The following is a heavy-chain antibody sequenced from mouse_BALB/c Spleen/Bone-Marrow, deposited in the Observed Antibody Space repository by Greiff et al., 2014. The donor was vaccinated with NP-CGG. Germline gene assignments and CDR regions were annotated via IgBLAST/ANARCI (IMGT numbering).Heavy chain of an antibody. Sequence: VQLQQSGPGLVAPSQSLSITCTVSGFSLTSYGVHWVRQPPGKVLEWLGVIWAGGSTNYNSALMSRLSISKDNSKSPVFLKMNSLQTDDTAMYYCARGSYYEGAMDYWGQGTSVTVSS. CDR1: GFSLTSYG. CDR3: ARGSYYEGAMDY. V-gene: IGHV2-9*02. D-gene: IGHD1-1*01. CDR2: IWAGGST. J-gene: IGHJ4*01.